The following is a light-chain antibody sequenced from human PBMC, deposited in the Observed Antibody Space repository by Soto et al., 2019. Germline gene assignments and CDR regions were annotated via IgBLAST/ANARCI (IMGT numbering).Light chain of an antibody. CDR3: QQYGSSPIT. V-gene: IGKV3-20*01. J-gene: IGKJ5*01. Sequence: ENVLKQFPGTLSLSPGDRATLSCRASQSLSSDSLAWYQQKPGQAPRLLIYDVSNRATGIPDRFSGSGSETDFSLTINRLEPEDFAVYFCQQYGSSPITFGQGTRLEIK. CDR1: QSLSSDS. CDR2: DVS.